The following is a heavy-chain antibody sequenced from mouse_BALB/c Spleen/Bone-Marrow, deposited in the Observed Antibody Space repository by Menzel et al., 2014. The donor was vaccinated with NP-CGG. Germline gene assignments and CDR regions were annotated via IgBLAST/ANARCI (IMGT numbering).Heavy chain of an antibody. CDR1: GYNFTSYW. V-gene: IGHV1-55*01. Sequence: VQLQQSGAELVKPGTSVKLSCKASGYNFTSYWINWVKLRPGQGLEWIGDIYXGSGSTNYNEKFKSKATLTVDTSSSTAYMQLSSLASEDSALYYCARFSQLGLLAYWGQGTLVTVSA. CDR3: ARFSQLGLLAY. CDR2: IYXGSGST. J-gene: IGHJ3*01. D-gene: IGHD3-1*01.